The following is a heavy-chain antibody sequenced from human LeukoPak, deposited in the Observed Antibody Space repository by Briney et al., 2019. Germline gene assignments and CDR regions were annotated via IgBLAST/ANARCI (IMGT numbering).Heavy chain of an antibody. CDR1: GDSFGPSFYY. J-gene: IGHJ2*01. D-gene: IGHD1-14*01. Sequence: SETLSLTCTVSGDSFGPSFYYWAWIRQSPGKGLEWIGSMYSSGFTYFNPSLKSRATMSMDTSKNQFSLKLSSVTAADTAVYYCARPNPTDRGWYFDLWGRGTLVTVSS. CDR2: MYSSGFT. CDR3: ARPNPTDRGWYFDL. V-gene: IGHV4-39*07.